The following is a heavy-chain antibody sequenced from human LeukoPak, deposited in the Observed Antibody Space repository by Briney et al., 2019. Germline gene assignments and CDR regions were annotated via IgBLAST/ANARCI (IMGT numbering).Heavy chain of an antibody. CDR2: LDPEDGET. D-gene: IGHD3-10*01. CDR1: GYTLTELS. J-gene: IGHJ4*02. CDR3: ATVPTGGYYGSGSLDY. V-gene: IGHV1-24*01. Sequence: ASVKVSCKVSGYTLTELSMHWVRQAPGKGLEWMGGLDPEDGETIYAQKFQGRVTMTEDTSTDTAYMELSSLRSEDTAVYYCATVPTGGYYGSGSLDYWGQGTLVTVSS.